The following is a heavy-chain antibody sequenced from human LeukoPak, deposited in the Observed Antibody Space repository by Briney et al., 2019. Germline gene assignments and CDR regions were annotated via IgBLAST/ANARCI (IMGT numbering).Heavy chain of an antibody. CDR2: FDPEDGES. J-gene: IGHJ4*02. CDR3: ATADKWEPLDY. CDR1: GASLSETS. Sequence: GASVKVSCKVSGASLSETSIHWVRQAPGQWLEWKGGFDPEDGESIFAQRFQGRFSMTEDTSTDTAYMELRSLRPEDTAVYYCATADKWEPLDYWGQGTLVTVSS. D-gene: IGHD1-26*01. V-gene: IGHV1-24*01.